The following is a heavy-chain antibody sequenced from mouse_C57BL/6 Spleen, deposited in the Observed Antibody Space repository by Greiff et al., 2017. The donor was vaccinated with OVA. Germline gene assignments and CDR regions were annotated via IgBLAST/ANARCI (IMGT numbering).Heavy chain of an antibody. CDR2: FHPYNDDT. CDR3: ARGGYYGYFDY. D-gene: IGHD1-1*01. CDR1: GYTFTTYP. V-gene: IGHV1-47*01. J-gene: IGHJ2*01. Sequence: QVQLKESGAELVKPGASVKMSCTASGYTFTTYPIEWMKQNPGKSLEWIGNFHPYNDDTKYNEKFKGKATLTVEKSSSTVYLELSRLTSDDSAVYYCARGGYYGYFDYWGQGTTLTVSS.